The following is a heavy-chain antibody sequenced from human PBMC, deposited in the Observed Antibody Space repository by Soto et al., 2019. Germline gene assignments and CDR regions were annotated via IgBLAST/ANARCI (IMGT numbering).Heavy chain of an antibody. Sequence: QVQLVQSGAEVRKPGSSVKVSCKASGGTFSRHAISWVRQAPGQGLEWMGGIIHIFGTANHAQKFPGRVTIIADESTSTVYMELSSLRSEDTAMYYCARGWGYDSNDYYYAYWGQGTLVIVSS. J-gene: IGHJ4*02. CDR3: ARGWGYDSNDYYYAY. CDR2: IIHIFGTA. CDR1: GGTFSRHA. D-gene: IGHD3-22*01. V-gene: IGHV1-69*01.